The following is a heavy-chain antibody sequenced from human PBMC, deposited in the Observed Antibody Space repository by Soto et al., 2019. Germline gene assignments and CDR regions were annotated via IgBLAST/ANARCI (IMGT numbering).Heavy chain of an antibody. D-gene: IGHD2-15*01. J-gene: IGHJ6*02. CDR2: IYHSGST. CDR3: ARGGVGYCSGGSCYGYYGMDV. CDR1: GGSISSGGYS. V-gene: IGHV4-30-2*01. Sequence: QLQLQESGSGLVKPSQTLSLTCAVSGGSISSGGYSWSWIRQPPGKGLEWIGYIYHSGSTYYNPSLKSRVTISVDRSKNQFSRKLSSVTAADTAVYYCARGGVGYCSGGSCYGYYGMDVWGQGTTVTVSS.